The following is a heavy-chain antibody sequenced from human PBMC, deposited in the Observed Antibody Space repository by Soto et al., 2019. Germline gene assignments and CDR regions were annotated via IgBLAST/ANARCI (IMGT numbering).Heavy chain of an antibody. D-gene: IGHD5-18*01. CDR3: AKGEDTAMVSWFDP. CDR2: ISGSGGST. Sequence: EVQLLESGGGLVQPGGSLRLSCAASGFTFSSYAMSWVRQAPGKGLEWVSAISGSGGSTNYAESVKGRFTISRDNSTNTLYLQMNSLRAEDTAVYYCAKGEDTAMVSWFDPWGQGTLVTVSS. J-gene: IGHJ5*02. CDR1: GFTFSSYA. V-gene: IGHV3-23*01.